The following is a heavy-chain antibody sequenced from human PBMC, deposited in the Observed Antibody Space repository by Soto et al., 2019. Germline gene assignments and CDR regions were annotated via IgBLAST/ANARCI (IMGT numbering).Heavy chain of an antibody. D-gene: IGHD3-22*01. CDR2: IIPIFGTA. CDR1: GGTFSSYA. J-gene: IGHJ3*02. CDR3: ARPPLYYYDSTAGAFDI. V-gene: IGHV1-69*12. Sequence: VQLVQSGAEVKKPGSSVKVSCKASGGTFSSYAISWVRQAPGQGLEWMGGIIPIFGTANYAQKFQGRVTITADESTSTAYMELSSLRSEDTAVYYCARPPLYYYDSTAGAFDIWGQGTMVTVSS.